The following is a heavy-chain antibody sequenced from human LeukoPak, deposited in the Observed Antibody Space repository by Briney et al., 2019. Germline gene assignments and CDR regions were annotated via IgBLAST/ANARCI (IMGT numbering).Heavy chain of an antibody. CDR2: MNPNSGNT. CDR3: ATKRAPRTHDAFDI. J-gene: IGHJ3*02. Sequence: GASVKVSCKASGYTFTSYDINWVRQATGQGLEWMGWMNPNSGNTGYAQKFQGRVTMTRNTSISTAYMELSSLRSEDTAVYYCATKRAPRTHDAFDIRGQGTMVTVSS. CDR1: GYTFTSYD. D-gene: IGHD1-26*01. V-gene: IGHV1-8*01.